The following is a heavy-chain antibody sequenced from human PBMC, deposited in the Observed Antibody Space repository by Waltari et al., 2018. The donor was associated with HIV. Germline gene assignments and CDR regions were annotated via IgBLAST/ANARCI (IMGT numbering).Heavy chain of an antibody. CDR1: GGPMRSYD. J-gene: IGHJ6*02. CDR3: ARAGWYNYYYYGMDV. V-gene: IGHV4-59*01. Sequence: QVQLQESGPGLVTHSETLSLTCPVSGGPMRSYDRSWIRQPPGKGLEWIGYIYYSGSTNYNPSLKSRVTISVDTSKNQFSLKLSSVTAADTAVYYCARAGWYNYYYYGMDVWGQGTTVTVSS. D-gene: IGHD6-19*01. CDR2: IYYSGST.